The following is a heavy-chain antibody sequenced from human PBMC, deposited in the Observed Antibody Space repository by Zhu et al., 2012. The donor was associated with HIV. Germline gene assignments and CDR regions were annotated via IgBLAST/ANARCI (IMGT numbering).Heavy chain of an antibody. V-gene: IGHV4-30-4*08. CDR2: IHHSGTT. Sequence: QVQLQESGPGLVKPSQTLSLTCTVSGGSISSGDYYWSWIRQPPGKGLEWIAYIHHSGTTYYNPSLKSRLSISIDTSKNQFSLRLSSVSAADTAVYFCARADGSGTYYYYYMDVWGKGDHGHRLL. J-gene: IGHJ6*03. CDR1: GGSISSGDYY. D-gene: IGHD3-10*01. CDR3: ARADGSGTYYYYYMDV.